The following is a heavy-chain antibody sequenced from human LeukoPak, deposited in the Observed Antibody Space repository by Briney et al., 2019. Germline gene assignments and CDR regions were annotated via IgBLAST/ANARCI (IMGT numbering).Heavy chain of an antibody. CDR2: INPSGGST. J-gene: IGHJ6*02. CDR1: GYTFTGYY. D-gene: IGHD3-10*01. Sequence: ASVKVSCKASGYTFTGYYMHWVRQAPGQGLEWMGIINPSGGSTSYAQKFQGRVTMTRDTSTSTVYMELSSLRSEDTAVYYCARDLGFSPSYYYGSGRAIYYYYGMDVWGQGTTVTVSS. V-gene: IGHV1-46*01. CDR3: ARDLGFSPSYYYGSGRAIYYYYGMDV.